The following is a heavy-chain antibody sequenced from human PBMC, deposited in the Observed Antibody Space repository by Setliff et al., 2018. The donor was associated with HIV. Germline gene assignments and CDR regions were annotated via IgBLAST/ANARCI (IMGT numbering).Heavy chain of an antibody. CDR3: ATKVYCTNGVCLDAFDL. CDR2: INPNSGGT. Sequence: ASVKVSCKASGYTFTDYYMHWVRPAPGQGLEWMGRINPNSGGTNHAQKFQGRVTMTRDTSSSTAYMELSRLRSDDTAVYYCATKVYCTNGVCLDAFDLWGQGTMVTVSS. D-gene: IGHD2-8*01. CDR1: GYTFTDYY. V-gene: IGHV1-2*06. J-gene: IGHJ3*01.